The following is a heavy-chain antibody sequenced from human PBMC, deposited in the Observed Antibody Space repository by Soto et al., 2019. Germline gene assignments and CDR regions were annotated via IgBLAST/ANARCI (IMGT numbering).Heavy chain of an antibody. CDR3: ARHDHSDVNSCSKGRYSHLGMDV. CDR1: GYTFTSYD. V-gene: IGHV1-8*01. J-gene: IGHJ6*02. D-gene: IGHD2-15*01. Sequence: ASVKVSCKASGYTFTSYDINWVRRATGQGLEWMGWMNPNSGNTNYAQKFQGRVTMTRNTSISTAYMELSSLRSEDTAVYYCARHDHSDVNSCSKGRYSHLGMDVWGQGTTVTVYS. CDR2: MNPNSGNT.